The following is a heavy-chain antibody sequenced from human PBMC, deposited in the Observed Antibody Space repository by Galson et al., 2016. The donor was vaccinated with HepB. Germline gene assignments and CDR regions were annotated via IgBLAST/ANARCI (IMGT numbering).Heavy chain of an antibody. V-gene: IGHV4-59*01. CDR3: ARVMVRGVIRYFDS. J-gene: IGHJ4*02. CDR2: IYSTGST. D-gene: IGHD3-10*01. Sequence: SETLSLTCTASGGSIISSYWSWIRQSPGKGLEWVGFIYSTGSTNYNPPLKRRATISLDTPKKQFSLKLISVTAADTAVYVCARVMVRGVIRYFDSWGQGTLVTVAS. CDR1: GGSIISSY.